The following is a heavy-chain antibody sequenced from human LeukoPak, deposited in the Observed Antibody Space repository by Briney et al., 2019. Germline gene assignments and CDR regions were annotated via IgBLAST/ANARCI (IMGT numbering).Heavy chain of an antibody. D-gene: IGHD6-6*01. Sequence: PSETLSLTCTVSGGSISSYYWSCIRQPPGKGLEWIGYIYYSGSTNYNPSLQSRVTISVDTSKNQFSLKLSSVTAADTAVYYCARQSRIPDAFDIWGQGTMVTVSS. CDR3: ARQSRIPDAFDI. V-gene: IGHV4-59*08. CDR1: GGSISSYY. J-gene: IGHJ3*02. CDR2: IYYSGST.